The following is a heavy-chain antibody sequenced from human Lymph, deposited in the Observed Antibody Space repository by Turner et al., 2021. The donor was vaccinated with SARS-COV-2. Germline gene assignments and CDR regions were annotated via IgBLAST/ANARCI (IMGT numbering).Heavy chain of an antibody. D-gene: IGHD3-9*01. J-gene: IGHJ5*02. CDR3: ARIGHDILTGLLDWFDP. CDR2: IFSNDKK. CDR1: GFSLSNGSMG. Sequence: QVTLKASGLVLVKPTETLTLTCPVSGFSLSNGSMGVSWIRQPPGKALEWLVHIFSNDKKSYSTYLKSRLTISKDTSKSQVVLTMTNMDPMDTGTYNCARIGHDILTGLLDWFDPWGQGTLVTVSS. V-gene: IGHV2-26*01.